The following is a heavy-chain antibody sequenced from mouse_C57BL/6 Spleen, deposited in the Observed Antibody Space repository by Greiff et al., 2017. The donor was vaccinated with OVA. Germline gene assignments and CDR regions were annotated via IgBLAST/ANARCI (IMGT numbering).Heavy chain of an antibody. V-gene: IGHV5-17*01. CDR1: GFTFIDYG. CDR2: ISSGSSTI. J-gene: IGHJ1*03. D-gene: IGHD4-1*01. CDR3: ARNWDGDWYFDV. Sequence: EVHLVESGGGLVKPGGSLKLSCAASGFTFIDYGMHWVRQAPEKGLEWVAYISSGSSTIYYADTVKGRFTLSRDNAKNTLFLQMTSLRSEDTAMYYCARNWDGDWYFDVWGTGTTVTVSS.